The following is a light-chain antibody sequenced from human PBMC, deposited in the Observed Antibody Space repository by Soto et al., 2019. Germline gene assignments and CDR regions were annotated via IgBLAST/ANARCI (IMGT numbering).Light chain of an antibody. CDR1: QSVSSNY. V-gene: IGKV3-20*01. Sequence: EVASTQSPGTMSLSVGARANLSGSSSQSVSSNYLAWYQQKPGQAPRLLIYGASSRATGIPDRFSGSGSGTDFTLTISRLEPEECSVYYCHQYGSSPATFGQGTKVDIK. CDR2: GAS. CDR3: HQYGSSPAT. J-gene: IGKJ1*01.